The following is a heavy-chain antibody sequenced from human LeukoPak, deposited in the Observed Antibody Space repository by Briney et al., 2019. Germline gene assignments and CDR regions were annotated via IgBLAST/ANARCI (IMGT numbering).Heavy chain of an antibody. V-gene: IGHV3-21*01. Sequence: PGGSLRLSCAASGFTFSSYSMNWVRQAPGKGLEWVSSISSSSSYIYYADSVKGRFTISRDNAKNSLYLQMNSLRAEDTAVYYCARALWRTVVTAFGYWGQGTLVTVSS. CDR1: GFTFSSYS. CDR2: ISSSSSYI. CDR3: ARALWRTVVTAFGY. J-gene: IGHJ4*02. D-gene: IGHD4-23*01.